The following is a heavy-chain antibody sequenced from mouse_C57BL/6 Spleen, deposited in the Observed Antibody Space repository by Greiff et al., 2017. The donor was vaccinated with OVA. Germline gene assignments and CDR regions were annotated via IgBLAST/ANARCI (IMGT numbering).Heavy chain of an antibody. J-gene: IGHJ2*01. CDR3: ARGDHGPFDY. CDR1: GYSITSGYY. CDR2: ISYDGSN. Sequence: EVQLQESGPGLVKPSQSLSLTCSVTGYSITSGYYWNWIRQFPGNKLEWMGYISYDGSNNYNPSLKNRISITRDTSKNQFFLKLNSVTTEDTATYYCARGDHGPFDYWGKGTTLTVSS. V-gene: IGHV3-6*01. D-gene: IGHD1-1*01.